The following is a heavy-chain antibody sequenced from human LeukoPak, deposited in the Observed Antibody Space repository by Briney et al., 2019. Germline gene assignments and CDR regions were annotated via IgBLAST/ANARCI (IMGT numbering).Heavy chain of an antibody. CDR3: ARVPKLGYCSSTSCYGQYYFDY. J-gene: IGHJ4*02. Sequence: SETLSLTCTVSGGSVSSGSFYWSWIRQPPGKGLEWIGYIYYSGSTYYNPSLKSRVTISVDTSKNQFSLKLSSVTAADTAVYYCARVPKLGYCSSTSCYGQYYFDYWGQGTLVTVSS. CDR1: GGSVSSGSFY. CDR2: IYYSGST. D-gene: IGHD2-2*01. V-gene: IGHV4-61*01.